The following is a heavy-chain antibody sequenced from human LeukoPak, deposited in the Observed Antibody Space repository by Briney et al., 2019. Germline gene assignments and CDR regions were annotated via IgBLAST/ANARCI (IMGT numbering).Heavy chain of an antibody. CDR1: GFTVSSNS. J-gene: IGHJ1*01. CDR2: IYSGGTT. V-gene: IGHV3-53*01. Sequence: GGSLRLSCAASGFTVSSNSMSWVRQAPGKGLEWVSVIYSGGTTYYTDSVEGRFTISRDNSKNTLSLQMNSLRAEDTAVYYCAKGGPVAADPRYFQHWGQGTLVTVSS. CDR3: AKGGPVAADPRYFQH. D-gene: IGHD6-19*01.